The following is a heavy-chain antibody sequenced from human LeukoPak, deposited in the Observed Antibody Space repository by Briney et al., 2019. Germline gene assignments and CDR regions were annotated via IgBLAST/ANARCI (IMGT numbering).Heavy chain of an antibody. CDR3: ARTDYLRAFDI. CDR1: GGSISSGDYS. CDR2: IYYSGST. Sequence: PSQTLSLTCTVSGGSISSGDYSWRWIRQPPGKGLEWIGYIYYSGSTYYNPSLKSRVTISVDTSKNQFSLKLSSVTAADTAVYYCARTDYLRAFDIWGQGTMVTVSS. V-gene: IGHV4-30-4*01. D-gene: IGHD4-11*01. J-gene: IGHJ3*02.